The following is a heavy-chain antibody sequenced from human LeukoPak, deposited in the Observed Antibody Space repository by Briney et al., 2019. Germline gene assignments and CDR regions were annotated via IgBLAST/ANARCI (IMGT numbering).Heavy chain of an antibody. Sequence: PSETLSLTCAVYGGSFSGYYWSWIRQPPGKGLEWIGEINHSGSTNYNPSLKSRVTISVDTSKNQFSLKLSSVTAADTVVYYCARGRGSRIIRDYRAYYYYYYYMDVWGKGTTVTVSS. CDR3: ARGRGSRIIRDYRAYYYYYYYMDV. V-gene: IGHV4-34*01. CDR2: INHSGST. CDR1: GGSFSGYY. J-gene: IGHJ6*03. D-gene: IGHD3-16*01.